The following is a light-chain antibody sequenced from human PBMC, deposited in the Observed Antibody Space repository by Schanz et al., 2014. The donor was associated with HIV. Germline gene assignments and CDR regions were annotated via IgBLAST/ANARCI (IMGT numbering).Light chain of an antibody. J-gene: IGLJ3*02. Sequence: QSVLTQPPSASGTPGQRVTMSCSASSSNIATNAVNWYQQLPGTAPKLLIYRNNQRPSGVPDRFSGSKSGTSASLAISGLQSEDEADYYCAAWDDTLNGWVFGGGTKLTVL. CDR2: RNN. V-gene: IGLV1-44*01. CDR1: SSNIATNA. CDR3: AAWDDTLNGWV.